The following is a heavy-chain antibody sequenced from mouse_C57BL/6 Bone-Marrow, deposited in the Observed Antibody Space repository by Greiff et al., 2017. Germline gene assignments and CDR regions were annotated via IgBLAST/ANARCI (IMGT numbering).Heavy chain of an antibody. CDR1: GFTFSSYA. Sequence: EVKLMESGGGLVKPGGSLKLSCAASGFTFSSYAMSWVRQTPEKRLEWVATISDGGSYTYYPDNVKGRFTISRDNAKNTLYVQMSHLKSEDTAMYYCARDRGNRTYFDYWGQGTTLTVSS. D-gene: IGHD3-3*01. CDR3: ARDRGNRTYFDY. J-gene: IGHJ2*01. CDR2: ISDGGSYT. V-gene: IGHV5-4*01.